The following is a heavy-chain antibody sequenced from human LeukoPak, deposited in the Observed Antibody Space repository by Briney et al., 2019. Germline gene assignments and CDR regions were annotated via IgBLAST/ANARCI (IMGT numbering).Heavy chain of an antibody. V-gene: IGHV4-34*01. CDR2: INHSGST. CDR3: ARRFGSSWPTVGFDP. J-gene: IGHJ5*02. CDR1: GGSFSGYY. D-gene: IGHD6-13*01. Sequence: SETLSLTCAVYGGSFSGYYWSWIRQPPGKGLEWIGEINHSGSTNYNPSLKSRVTISVDTSKNQFSLKLSSVTAADTAVYYCARRFGSSWPTVGFDPWGQGTLVTVSS.